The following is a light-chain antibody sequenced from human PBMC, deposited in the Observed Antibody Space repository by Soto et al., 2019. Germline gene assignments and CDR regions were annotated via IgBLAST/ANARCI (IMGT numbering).Light chain of an antibody. CDR2: EVS. Sequence: QSVLTQPASVSGSAGQSITISCTGTSSDVGGYNYVSWYQQHPGKAPKLMIYEVSNWPSGVSNRFSGSKSGNTASLTISGLQAEDEADYYCSSYTSSSTLYVFGTGTKVTVL. V-gene: IGLV2-14*01. CDR3: SSYTSSSTLYV. CDR1: SSDVGGYNY. J-gene: IGLJ1*01.